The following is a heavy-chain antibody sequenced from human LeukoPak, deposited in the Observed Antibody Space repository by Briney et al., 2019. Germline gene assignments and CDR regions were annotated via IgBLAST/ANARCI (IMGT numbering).Heavy chain of an antibody. CDR1: GFTFSSYS. CDR2: ISSSSCI. Sequence: PGGSLRLSCAASGFTFSSYSMNWVRQAPGKGLEWVSSISSSSCIYYADSVKGRFTISRDNAKNSLYLQMNSLRAEDTAVYYCARDASPYSSSFDAFDIWGQGTMVTVSS. J-gene: IGHJ3*02. CDR3: ARDASPYSSSFDAFDI. D-gene: IGHD6-6*01. V-gene: IGHV3-21*01.